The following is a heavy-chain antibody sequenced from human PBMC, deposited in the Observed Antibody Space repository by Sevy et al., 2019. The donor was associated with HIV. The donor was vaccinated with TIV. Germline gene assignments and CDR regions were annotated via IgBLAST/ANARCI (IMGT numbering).Heavy chain of an antibody. CDR3: ARESRAAGKDY. CDR2: ISADNGNK. D-gene: IGHD6-13*01. J-gene: IGHJ4*02. CDR1: GYTFSNYA. V-gene: IGHV1-18*01. Sequence: ASVKVSCKASGYTFSNYAVSWVRQAPGQGLEWLGWISADNGNKKYAQKFQGRVTMTTDTSTSTAYMGLRSLRSDDTAVYYCARESRAAGKDYWGQGTLVTVSS.